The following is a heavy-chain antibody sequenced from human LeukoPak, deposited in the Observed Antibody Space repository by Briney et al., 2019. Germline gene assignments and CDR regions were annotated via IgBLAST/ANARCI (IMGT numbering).Heavy chain of an antibody. D-gene: IGHD6-19*01. V-gene: IGHV1-2*02. CDR2: INPNSGGT. CDR1: GYTFTGYY. CDR3: ARIIAVAGTNFDY. Sequence: ASVKVSCKASGYTFTGYYMHWVRQAPGQGLEWIGWINPNSGGTNYAQKFQGRVTMTRDTSISTAYMELSRLRSDDTAVYYCARIIAVAGTNFDYWGQGTLVTVSS. J-gene: IGHJ4*02.